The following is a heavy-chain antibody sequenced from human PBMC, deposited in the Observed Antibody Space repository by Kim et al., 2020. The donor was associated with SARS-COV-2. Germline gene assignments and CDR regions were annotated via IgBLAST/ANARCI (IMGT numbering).Heavy chain of an antibody. V-gene: IGHV4-59*13. CDR1: GGSINTYY. Sequence: SETLSLTCNVSGGSINTYYWTWIRQPPGKGLEWIGSIYYSGSANYYPSLKGRVSISVDTSENRISLHLNSVTAADTAVYYCARGGDYGSSFQHWGQGILV. CDR3: ARGGDYGSSFQH. CDR2: IYYSGSA. D-gene: IGHD3-10*01. J-gene: IGHJ1*01.